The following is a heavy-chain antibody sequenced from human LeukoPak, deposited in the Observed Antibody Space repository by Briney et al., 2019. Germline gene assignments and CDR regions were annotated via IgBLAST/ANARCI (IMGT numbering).Heavy chain of an antibody. Sequence: ASVKVSCKASGYTFTSYGISWVRQAPGQGLEWMGWISAYNGNTNYAQKLQGRVTMTTDTSTSTAYMELRSLRSGDTAVYYCARAGELLWFGELSPNFDYWGQGTLVTVSS. CDR2: ISAYNGNT. CDR3: ARAGELLWFGELSPNFDY. D-gene: IGHD3-10*01. CDR1: GYTFTSYG. V-gene: IGHV1-18*01. J-gene: IGHJ4*02.